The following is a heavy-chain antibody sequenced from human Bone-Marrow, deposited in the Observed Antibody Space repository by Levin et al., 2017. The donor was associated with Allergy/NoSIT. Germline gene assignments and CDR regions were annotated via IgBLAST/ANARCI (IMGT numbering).Heavy chain of an antibody. V-gene: IGHV3-21*01. Sequence: GGSLRLSCAASGLTFSSHSMTWVRQAPGKGLEWVATISYSSSFIYSADSLKGRITISRDNAKNSLYLEMNSLRAEDTAVYYCATRSLYYDGSGYLIYWGEGTVVTVSS. CDR2: ISYSSSFI. J-gene: IGHJ4*02. D-gene: IGHD3-22*01. CDR3: ATRSLYYDGSGYLIY. CDR1: GLTFSSHS.